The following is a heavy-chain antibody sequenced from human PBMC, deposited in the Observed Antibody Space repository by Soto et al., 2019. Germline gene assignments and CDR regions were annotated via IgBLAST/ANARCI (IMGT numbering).Heavy chain of an antibody. CDR2: IYHSGST. D-gene: IGHD3-3*01. J-gene: IGHJ5*02. CDR1: GGSISSGGYS. CDR3: ARGRTYFDFWSGYPKGWFDP. V-gene: IGHV4-30-2*01. Sequence: QLQLQESGSGLVKPSQTLSLTCAVSGGSISSGGYSWSWIRQPPGKGLEWIGYIYHSGSTYYNPSLKSRVTISVDWSKNQFSLKLSSVTAADTAVYYCARGRTYFDFWSGYPKGWFDPWGQGTLVTVSS.